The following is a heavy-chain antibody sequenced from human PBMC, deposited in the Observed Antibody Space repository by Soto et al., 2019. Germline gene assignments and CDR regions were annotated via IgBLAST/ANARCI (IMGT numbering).Heavy chain of an antibody. V-gene: IGHV1-18*01. D-gene: IGHD3-16*01. CDR2: ISAFNGQT. J-gene: IGHJ6*02. CDR1: GYTFTSYG. Sequence: QVQLVQSGDEVKKPGASVKVSCRASGYTFTSYGVSWVWQAPGQGLEWMGWISAFNGQTNYIQKFQGRVTLTTEASTSTAYMELRSLRSDDTAVYYCARGGDYYYGLDVWGQGTTVTVSS. CDR3: ARGGDYYYGLDV.